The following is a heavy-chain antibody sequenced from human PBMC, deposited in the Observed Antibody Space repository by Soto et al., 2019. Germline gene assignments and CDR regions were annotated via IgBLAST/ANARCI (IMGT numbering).Heavy chain of an antibody. CDR1: GYTFNNYD. D-gene: IGHD3-3*01. J-gene: IGHJ6*04. CDR3: ARGPRVRADTIFGVVIVLDI. Sequence: QVQLVQSGAEVKKPGASVKVSCKASGYTFNNYDIHWVRQATGQGLEWVGWMNPNSGYTEFAQKFQGRVSMTRNTSISTAYMELSSLRSEDTAMYYCARGPRVRADTIFGVVIVLDIWGEGTTVTVSS. CDR2: MNPNSGYT. V-gene: IGHV1-8*01.